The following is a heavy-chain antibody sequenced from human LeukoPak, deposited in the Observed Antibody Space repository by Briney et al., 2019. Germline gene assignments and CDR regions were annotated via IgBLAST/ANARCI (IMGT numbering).Heavy chain of an antibody. CDR3: ARRRTTVTRLTSNAFDI. Sequence: SETLSLTCAVYGGSFSGYYWSWIRQPPGKGPEWIGEINHSGSTNYNPSLKSRVAISVDTSKNQFSLKLSSVTAADTAVYYCARRRTTVTRLTSNAFDIWGQGTMVTVSS. V-gene: IGHV4-34*01. J-gene: IGHJ3*02. D-gene: IGHD4-17*01. CDR1: GGSFSGYY. CDR2: INHSGST.